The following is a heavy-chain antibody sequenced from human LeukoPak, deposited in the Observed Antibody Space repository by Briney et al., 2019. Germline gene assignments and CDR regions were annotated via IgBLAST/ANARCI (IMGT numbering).Heavy chain of an antibody. CDR3: AGFMRGSDAFDI. D-gene: IGHD1-26*01. V-gene: IGHV1-8*03. J-gene: IGHJ3*02. CDR2: MNPNSGNT. CDR1: GYTFTSYG. Sequence: GASVKVSCKASGYTFTSYGINWVRQATGQGLEWMGWMNPNSGNTGYAQKFQGRVTITRNTSISTAYMELSSLRSEDTDVYYCAGFMRGSDAFDIWGQGTMVTVSS.